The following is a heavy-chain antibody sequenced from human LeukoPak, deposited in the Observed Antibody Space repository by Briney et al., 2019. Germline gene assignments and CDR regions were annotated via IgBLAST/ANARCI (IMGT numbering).Heavy chain of an antibody. J-gene: IGHJ4*02. CDR2: IYHSGDT. CDR3: ARRGVGASPFDF. D-gene: IGHD1-26*01. V-gene: IGHV4-39*01. CDR1: GDSIDSSTYF. Sequence: SETLSLTCTVSGDSIDSSTYFWGWIRQSPGKGLEWTATIYHSGDTFYTPSLQSRVTISVDIIKNQFSLKVNSVTAADTAVYYCARRGVGASPFDFWGQGTLVTVS.